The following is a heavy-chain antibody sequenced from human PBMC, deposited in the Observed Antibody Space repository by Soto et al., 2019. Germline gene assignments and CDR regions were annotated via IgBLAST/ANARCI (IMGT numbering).Heavy chain of an antibody. D-gene: IGHD3-3*01. J-gene: IGHJ5*01. CDR1: GYTFTSYD. CDR2: MNPNSGNT. CDR3: ARGGSITIFGGFDP. Sequence: GASVKVSCKASGYTFTSYDINWVRQATGQGLEWTGWMNPNSGNTGYAQKFQGRVTMTRNTSISTAYMELSSLRSEDTAVYYCARGGSITIFGGFDPWGQGTLVTVSS. V-gene: IGHV1-8*01.